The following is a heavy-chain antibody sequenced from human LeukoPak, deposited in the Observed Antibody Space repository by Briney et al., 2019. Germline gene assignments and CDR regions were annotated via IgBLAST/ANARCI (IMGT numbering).Heavy chain of an antibody. CDR3: ASRKKGMATTGFDY. D-gene: IGHD5-24*01. CDR2: IYPGDSDT. V-gene: IGHV5-51*01. CDR1: GYNFAAYW. J-gene: IGHJ4*02. Sequence: GESLKISCKGSGYNFAAYWIGWVRQTPGKGLEWMGIIYPGDSDTRYSPSFQGQVTISVDKSINTAYLQWSSLKASDTAIYYCASRKKGMATTGFDYWGQGTLVTVSS.